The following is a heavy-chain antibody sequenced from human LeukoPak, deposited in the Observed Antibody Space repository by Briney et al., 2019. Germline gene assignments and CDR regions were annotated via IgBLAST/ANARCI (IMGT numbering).Heavy chain of an antibody. J-gene: IGHJ4*02. CDR2: IQDDGAKT. CDR3: ATQTITLVVVISPFDY. D-gene: IGHD3-22*01. V-gene: IGHV3-30*02. Sequence: GGSLRLSCAASGFSFSSSYWMHWVRQAPGKGLEWGALIQDDGAKTNYADSVRGRFTISRDNSRSTVYLQMNSLKPDDTAVYYCATQTITLVVVISPFDYWGQGALVTVSS. CDR1: GFSFSSSYW.